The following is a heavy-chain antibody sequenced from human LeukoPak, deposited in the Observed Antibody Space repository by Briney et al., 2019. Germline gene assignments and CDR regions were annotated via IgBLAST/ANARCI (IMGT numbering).Heavy chain of an antibody. V-gene: IGHV4-31*03. CDR3: ASRYYDSRRFLDY. J-gene: IGHJ4*02. D-gene: IGHD3-22*01. CDR1: GGSISSGGYY. CDR2: IYYSGST. Sequence: SQTLSLTSTVSGGSISSGGYYWSWIRQHPGKGLEWIGYIYYSGSTYDNPSLKSRVTISVDTSKNQFSLKLSSVTAADTAVYYCASRYYDSRRFLDYWGQGTLVTVSS.